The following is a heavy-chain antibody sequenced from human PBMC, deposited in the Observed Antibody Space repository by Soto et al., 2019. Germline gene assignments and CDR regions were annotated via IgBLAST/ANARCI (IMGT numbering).Heavy chain of an antibody. V-gene: IGHV4-59*01. CDR2: IYYSGST. J-gene: IGHJ4*01. CDR1: GGSISSYY. CDR3: ARSRSPYCSGGSCYYWDY. D-gene: IGHD2-15*01. Sequence: SETLSLTCTVSGGSISSYYWSWIRQPPGKGLEWIGYIYYSGSTNYNPSLKSRVTISVDTSKNQFSLKLSSVTAADTAVYYCARSRSPYCSGGSCYYWDYWGHGTLVTVSS.